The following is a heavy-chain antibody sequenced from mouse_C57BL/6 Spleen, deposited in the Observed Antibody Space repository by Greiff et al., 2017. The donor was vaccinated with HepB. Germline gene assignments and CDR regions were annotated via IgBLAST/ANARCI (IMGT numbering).Heavy chain of an antibody. D-gene: IGHD1-1*01. V-gene: IGHV1-42*01. CDR1: GYSFTGYY. CDR2: INPSTGGT. CDR3: ASFTTVVARGFDY. J-gene: IGHJ2*01. Sequence: EVQLQQSGPELVKPGASVKISCKASGYSFTGYYMNWVKQSPEKSLEWIGEINPSTGGTTSNQKFKAKATLTVDKSSSTAYMQLTSLTSEDSAVYYCASFTTVVARGFDYWGQGTTLTVSS.